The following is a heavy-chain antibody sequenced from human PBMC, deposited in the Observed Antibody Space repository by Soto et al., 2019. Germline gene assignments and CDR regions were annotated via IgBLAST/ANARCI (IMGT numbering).Heavy chain of an antibody. D-gene: IGHD3-16*02. J-gene: IGHJ4*02. V-gene: IGHV3-33*01. CDR2: IWYDGRNK. Sequence: QVQLVESGGGVVQPGRSLRLSCAASGFTFSSYGMHWVRQAPGKWLEWVAVIWYDGRNKYYADSVKGGFTISRHNSKNTLYGQITSLRAEDTAVYYCARLGVGGSLDYWGQGTLVTVSS. CDR1: GFTFSSYG. CDR3: ARLGVGGSLDY.